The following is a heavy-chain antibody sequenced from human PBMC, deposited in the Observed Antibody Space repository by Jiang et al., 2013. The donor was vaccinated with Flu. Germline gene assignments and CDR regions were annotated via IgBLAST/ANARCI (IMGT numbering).Heavy chain of an antibody. CDR1: GGSISSSNW. CDR2: IYHSGST. Sequence: KPSGTLSLTCAVSGGSISSSNWWSWVRQPPGKGLEWIGEIYHSGSTNYNPSLKSRVTISVDKSKNQFSLKLSSVTAADTAVYYCASTRGYSGSYFPYFDYWGQGTLVTVSS. CDR3: ASTRGYSGSYFPYFDY. D-gene: IGHD1-26*01. V-gene: IGHV4-4*02. J-gene: IGHJ4*02.